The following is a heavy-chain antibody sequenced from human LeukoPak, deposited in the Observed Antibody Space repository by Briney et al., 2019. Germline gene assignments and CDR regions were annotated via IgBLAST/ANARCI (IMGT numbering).Heavy chain of an antibody. D-gene: IGHD2-8*01. CDR1: GDSVSSKSAA. Sequence: SQTLSLTCAISGDSVSSKSAAWNWIRQSPSRGLEWLGRTYYRSKWHSEYAVSVKSRISINPDTSRNRFSLQLSSVTPEDTAVYYCARMVGVDPDYWGQGTQVTVSS. CDR2: TYYRSKWHS. J-gene: IGHJ4*02. V-gene: IGHV6-1*01. CDR3: ARMVGVDPDY.